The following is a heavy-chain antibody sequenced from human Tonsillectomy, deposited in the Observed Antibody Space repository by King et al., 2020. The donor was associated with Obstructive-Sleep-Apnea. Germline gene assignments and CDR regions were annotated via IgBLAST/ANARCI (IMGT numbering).Heavy chain of an antibody. J-gene: IGHJ6*02. Sequence: QLQQSGPGLVKPSETLSLPCSVSGGSISSSSYFWGWIRQPPTKGLEWIGSIFHTGNTYYNPSLKSRVTMSVDTSKNQFSLRLSSVTAADTAVYYCARDKWFGELFHNYYFYYGMDVWGHGTTVTVSS. D-gene: IGHD3-10*01. CDR2: IFHTGNT. CDR3: ARDKWFGELFHNYYFYYGMDV. CDR1: GGSISSSSYF. V-gene: IGHV4-39*07.